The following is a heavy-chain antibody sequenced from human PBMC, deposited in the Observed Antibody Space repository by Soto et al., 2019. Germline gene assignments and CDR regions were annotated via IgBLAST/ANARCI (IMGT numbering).Heavy chain of an antibody. J-gene: IGHJ4*02. V-gene: IGHV1-3*01. D-gene: IGHD2-21*02. CDR2: INAGNGNT. CDR1: GYTFTSYA. CDR3: ARSIVVVTAADY. Sequence: QVQLVQSGAEVKKPGASVKVSCKASGYTFTSYAMHWVRQAPGQRLEWMGWINAGNGNTKYSQKFQGRVTITRDTSVSTAYMELRSLRSEDTAVYYCARSIVVVTAADYWGQGTLVTVSS.